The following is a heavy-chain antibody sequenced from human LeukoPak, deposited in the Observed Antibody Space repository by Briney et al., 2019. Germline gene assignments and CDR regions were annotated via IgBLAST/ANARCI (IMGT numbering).Heavy chain of an antibody. V-gene: IGHV4-59*01. CDR2: VYYSGST. CDR1: GGSISNYY. D-gene: IGHD2-2*01. Sequence: TSETLSLTCTVSGGSISNYYWTWIRQPPGKGLEWIGYVYYSGSTNYNPSLKSRVTISVDTSKNQFSLKLSSGTAADTAVYYCARSKYHLLYWGQGTLVTVSS. J-gene: IGHJ4*02. CDR3: ARSKYHLLY.